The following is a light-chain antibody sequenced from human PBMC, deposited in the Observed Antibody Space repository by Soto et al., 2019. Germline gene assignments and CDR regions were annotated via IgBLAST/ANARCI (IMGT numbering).Light chain of an antibody. CDR1: SSVVGTYNY. CDR2: DVS. Sequence: QSALTQPASVSGSPGQSITISCTGTSSVVGTYNYVSWYQHRPGKAPKLMIYDVSYRPSGVSNRFSGSKSANTASLTISGLQAEDEADYYCSSYTTSNTQVFGGGTKLTVL. CDR3: SSYTTSNTQV. J-gene: IGLJ3*02. V-gene: IGLV2-14*01.